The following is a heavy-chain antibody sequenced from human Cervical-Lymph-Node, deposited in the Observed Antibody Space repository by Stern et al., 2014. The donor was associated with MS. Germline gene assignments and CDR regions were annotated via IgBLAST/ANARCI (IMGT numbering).Heavy chain of an antibody. CDR2: ISGYNGNT. D-gene: IGHD2-21*01. Sequence: QMQLVQSGAEVKKPGASVKVSCKASGYAFSTYGISWVRQAPGQGLEWMGWISGYNGNTNYAQRRQGRVSMTTDTSTTTAYMELRSLRSDDTAVYYCARDHIRHFLVGWDAFDIWGQGTMVTVSS. V-gene: IGHV1-18*01. J-gene: IGHJ3*02. CDR3: ARDHIRHFLVGWDAFDI. CDR1: GYAFSTYG.